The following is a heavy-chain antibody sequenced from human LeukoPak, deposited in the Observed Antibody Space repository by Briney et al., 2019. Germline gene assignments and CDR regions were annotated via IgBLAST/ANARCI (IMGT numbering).Heavy chain of an antibody. J-gene: IGHJ5*02. D-gene: IGHD3-16*02. Sequence: ASVKVSCKVSGYTLTELSMHWVRQAPGKGLEWMGGFDPEDSETIYAQKFQGRVTMTEDTSTDTAYMELSSLRSEDTAVYYCATLGRYYDYVWGSYRTNYWFDPWGQGTLVTVSS. CDR2: FDPEDSET. V-gene: IGHV1-24*01. CDR1: GYTLTELS. CDR3: ATLGRYYDYVWGSYRTNYWFDP.